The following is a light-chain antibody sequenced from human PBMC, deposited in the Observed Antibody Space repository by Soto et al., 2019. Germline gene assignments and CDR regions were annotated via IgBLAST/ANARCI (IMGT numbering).Light chain of an antibody. V-gene: IGKV1-5*03. CDR3: QQYNSYPIT. J-gene: IGKJ5*01. CDR1: QSISSW. Sequence: DIQMTQSPSTRSASVGDRVTITCRASQSISSWLAWYQQKPGKAPKLLIYKASSLESGVPSRFSGSGSGTECTLTISSLQPDDFATYYCQQYNSYPITFGQGTRLEIK. CDR2: KAS.